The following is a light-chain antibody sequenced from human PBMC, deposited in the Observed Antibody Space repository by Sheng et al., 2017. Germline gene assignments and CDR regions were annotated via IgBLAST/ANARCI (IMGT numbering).Light chain of an antibody. CDR3: QQYGSSQWT. V-gene: IGKV3-20*01. CDR1: QSVSRY. Sequence: EIVMTQSPATLSVSPGERATLSCRASQSVSRYLAWYQQKPGQAPRLLIYGASSRATGIPDRFSGSGSGTDFTLTISRLEPEDFAVYYCQQYGSSQWTFGQGTKVEIK. CDR2: GAS. J-gene: IGKJ1*01.